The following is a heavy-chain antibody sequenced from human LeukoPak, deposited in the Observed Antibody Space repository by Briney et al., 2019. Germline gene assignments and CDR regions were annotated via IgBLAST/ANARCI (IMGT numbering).Heavy chain of an antibody. CDR2: ISSSGSTI. V-gene: IGHV3-11*04. CDR3: TRFNYYDSSGFYYFDY. Sequence: GGSLRLSCAASGFTFSDYYMSWIRLAPGKGLEWVSYISSSGSTIYYADSVKGRFTISRDNAKNSLYLQMNSLRAEDTAVYYCTRFNYYDSSGFYYFDYWGQGTLVTVSS. CDR1: GFTFSDYY. J-gene: IGHJ4*02. D-gene: IGHD3-22*01.